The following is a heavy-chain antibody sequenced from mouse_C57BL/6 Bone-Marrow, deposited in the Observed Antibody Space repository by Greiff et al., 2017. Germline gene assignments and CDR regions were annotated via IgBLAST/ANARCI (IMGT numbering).Heavy chain of an antibody. J-gene: IGHJ2*01. CDR1: GYAFSSSW. D-gene: IGHD2-5*01. CDR2: IYPGDGDT. V-gene: IGHV1-82*01. CDR3: ARSAYYSNYRDY. Sequence: VQLQQSGPELVKPGASVKISCKASGYAFSSSWMNWVKQRPGKGLEWIGRIYPGDGDTNYNGKFKGKATLTADKSTSTAYMQLSSLTSEDSAVYFCARSAYYSNYRDYWGQGTTLTVSS.